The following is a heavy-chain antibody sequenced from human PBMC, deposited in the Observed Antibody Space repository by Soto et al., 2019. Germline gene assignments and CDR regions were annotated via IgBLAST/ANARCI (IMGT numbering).Heavy chain of an antibody. Sequence: QVQLQESGPGLVKPSQTLSLTCTVSGGSISSGGYYWSWIRQHPGKVLEWIGYIYYRGSTYYNPYRKNIITVSVDTSTNHFSLKLSSVTAADTAVDYCARVCGGDCHYGMDVWGQGTTVT. CDR2: IYYRGST. J-gene: IGHJ6*01. D-gene: IGHD2-21*02. CDR1: GGSISSGGYY. CDR3: ARVCGGDCHYGMDV. V-gene: IGHV4-31*01.